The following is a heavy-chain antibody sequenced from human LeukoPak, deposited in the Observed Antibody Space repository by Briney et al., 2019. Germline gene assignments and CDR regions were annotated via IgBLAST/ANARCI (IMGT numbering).Heavy chain of an antibody. Sequence: GGSLRLSCTVSGFTVSSNSMSWVRQAPGKGLEWVSAISGSGGSTYYADSVKGRFTISRDNSKNTLYLQMNSLRAEDTAVYYCAKDKRFGVTGTRGGFDYWGQGTLVTVSS. CDR2: ISGSGGST. D-gene: IGHD1-7*01. J-gene: IGHJ4*02. V-gene: IGHV3-23*01. CDR1: GFTVSSNS. CDR3: AKDKRFGVTGTRGGFDY.